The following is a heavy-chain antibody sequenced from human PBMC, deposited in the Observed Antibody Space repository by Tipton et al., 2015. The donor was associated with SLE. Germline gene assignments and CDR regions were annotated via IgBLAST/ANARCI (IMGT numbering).Heavy chain of an antibody. CDR2: ISGSGSTI. J-gene: IGHJ3*02. V-gene: IGHV3-48*03. D-gene: IGHD6-13*01. CDR3: ARQSGFSSSRGAFDI. Sequence: GSLRLSCAASGFSFNNYELSWVRQAPGKGLEWISYISGSGSTIYYADSLKGRFTISRDNAKDSLYLQISGLRAEDTAVYYCARQSGFSSSRGAFDIWGQGTRVTVSS. CDR1: GFSFNNYE.